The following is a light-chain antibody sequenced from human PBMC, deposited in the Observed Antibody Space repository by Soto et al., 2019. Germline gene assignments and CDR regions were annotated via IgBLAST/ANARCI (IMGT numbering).Light chain of an antibody. CDR3: QHYDSLPPA. CDR2: DAS. Sequence: DIQMTQSPSSLSASVGDRVTITCQASQDITNYLNWYQQKPGKAPKLLIYDASNLETGVPSRFSGSGSGTDFTFSISSLQPEDMATYYCQHYDSLPPAFGPGTKVEIK. V-gene: IGKV1-33*01. J-gene: IGKJ3*01. CDR1: QDITNY.